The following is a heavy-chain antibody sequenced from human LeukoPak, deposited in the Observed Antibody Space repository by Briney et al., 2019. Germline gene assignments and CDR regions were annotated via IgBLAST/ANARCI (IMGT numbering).Heavy chain of an antibody. CDR3: AREVSAIPGKYGMDV. CDR1: GFTFSSYAM. D-gene: IGHD4-11*01. Sequence: GTLRLSCAASGFTFSSYAMSWVRQPPGKGLEWIGEIYHSGSTNYNPSLKSRVTISVDKSKNQFSLKLSSVTAADTAVYYCAREVSAIPGKYGMDVWGQGTTVTVSS. V-gene: IGHV4-4*02. J-gene: IGHJ6*02. CDR2: IYHSGST.